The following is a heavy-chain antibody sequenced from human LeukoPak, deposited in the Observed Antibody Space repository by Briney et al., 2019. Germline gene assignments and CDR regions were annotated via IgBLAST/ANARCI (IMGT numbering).Heavy chain of an antibody. CDR1: GGSISSYY. CDR3: ARNQPYYYDSSGYYFDAFDI. V-gene: IGHV4-34*01. CDR2: INHSGST. J-gene: IGHJ3*02. Sequence: SETLSLTSTVSGGSISSYYWSWIRQPPGKGLEWIGEINHSGSTNYNPSLKSRVTISVDTSKNQFSLKLSSVTAADTAVYYCARNQPYYYDSSGYYFDAFDIWGQGTMVTVSS. D-gene: IGHD3-22*01.